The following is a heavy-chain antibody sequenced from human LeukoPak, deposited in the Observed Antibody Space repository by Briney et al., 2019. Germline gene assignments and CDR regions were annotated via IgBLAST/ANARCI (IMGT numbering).Heavy chain of an antibody. CDR3: AKDPRITIFGVVHEGGWFDP. V-gene: IGHV3-23*01. D-gene: IGHD3-3*01. Sequence: SGGSLRLSCAASGFTFSSYAMSWVRQAPGKGLEWVSAISGSGGSTYYADSVKGRFTISRDNSKNTLYLQMNSLRAEDTAVYYCAKDPRITIFGVVHEGGWFDPWGQGTLVTASS. CDR2: ISGSGGST. CDR1: GFTFSSYA. J-gene: IGHJ5*02.